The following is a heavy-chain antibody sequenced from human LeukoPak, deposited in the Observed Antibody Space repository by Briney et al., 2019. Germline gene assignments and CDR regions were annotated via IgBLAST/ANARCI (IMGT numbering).Heavy chain of an antibody. V-gene: IGHV3-53*01. Sequence: GGSLRLSCAASGFIFRNYAMSWVRQAPGKGLEWVSVIYIGGSTYYADSVKGRFTISRDNSRNTLYLQMNSLRTEDTAVYYCARGGHGSSTYYNNFDFWGQGTLVTVSS. D-gene: IGHD3-10*01. CDR3: ARGGHGSSTYYNNFDF. CDR2: IYIGGST. J-gene: IGHJ4*02. CDR1: GFIFRNYA.